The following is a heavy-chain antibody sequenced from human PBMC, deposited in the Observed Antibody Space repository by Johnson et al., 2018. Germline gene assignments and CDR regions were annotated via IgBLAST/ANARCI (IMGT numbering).Heavy chain of an antibody. J-gene: IGHJ6*02. V-gene: IGHV4-59*01. CDR1: GGSISSYY. D-gene: IGHD3-10*01. Sequence: QVQLQESGPGLVKXSETXSLXCTVSGGSISSYYWSWIRQPPGKGLEWIGYIYYSGSTNYNPSLKSRVTISVDTSKNQFPQKLSSVTAADTAVYYCAKDRVYAGTYYNAGAYYYYGMDVWGQGTTVTVSS. CDR2: IYYSGST. CDR3: AKDRVYAGTYYNAGAYYYYGMDV.